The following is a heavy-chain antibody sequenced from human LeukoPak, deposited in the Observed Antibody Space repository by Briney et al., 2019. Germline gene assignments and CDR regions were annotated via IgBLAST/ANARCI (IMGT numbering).Heavy chain of an antibody. Sequence: GGSLRLSCAASGFTFSSYAMSWVRQAPGKGLEWVSSFSGSGSSTYYADSVKGRFTISRDNSKNTLYLQMNSLRAEDTAVYYCARDLPSRWELLGAFDIWGQGTMVTVSS. J-gene: IGHJ3*02. CDR2: FSGSGSST. D-gene: IGHD1-26*01. V-gene: IGHV3-23*01. CDR1: GFTFSSYA. CDR3: ARDLPSRWELLGAFDI.